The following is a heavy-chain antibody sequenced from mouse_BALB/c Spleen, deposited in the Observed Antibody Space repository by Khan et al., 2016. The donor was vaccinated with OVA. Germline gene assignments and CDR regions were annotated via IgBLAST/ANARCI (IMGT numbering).Heavy chain of an antibody. V-gene: IGHV5-6*01. CDR1: GFTFSTYG. D-gene: IGHD1-1*02. J-gene: IGHJ3*01. Sequence: EVELVESGGDLVKPGGSLKLSCAASGFTFSTYGMSWVRQTPDQRLEWVATISSGGSYTYYVDSVKGRFTISSDNAKNTLYLQMSSLKSEDTAMYYGTRLAYYYNSEGFAYWGQGTLVTVSA. CDR3: TRLAYYYNSEGFAY. CDR2: ISSGGSYT.